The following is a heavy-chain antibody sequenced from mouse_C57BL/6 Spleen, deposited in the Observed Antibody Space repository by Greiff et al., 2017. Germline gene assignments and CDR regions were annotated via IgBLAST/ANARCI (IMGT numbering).Heavy chain of an antibody. V-gene: IGHV3-8*01. CDR1: GYSITSDY. CDR3: ARAELGRRAMDY. Sequence: EVKLMESGPGLAKPSQTLSLSCSVTGYSITSDYWNWIRKFPGNKLEYMGYISYSGSTYYNPSLKSRISITRDTTTNQYYLQLNTVTTADTATYYCARAELGRRAMDYWGQGTSVTVSS. J-gene: IGHJ4*01. CDR2: ISYSGST. D-gene: IGHD4-1*01.